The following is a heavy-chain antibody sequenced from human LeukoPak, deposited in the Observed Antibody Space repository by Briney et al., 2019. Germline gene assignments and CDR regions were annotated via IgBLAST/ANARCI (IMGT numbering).Heavy chain of an antibody. CDR3: ARDLRAGGTWSYGVYFDL. CDR1: TFTFSDYS. D-gene: IGHD4-17*01. CDR2: IKEDGSEE. V-gene: IGHV3-7*01. J-gene: IGHJ2*01. Sequence: GGSLRLSCAASTFTFSDYSMSWVRQAPGRGLEWVANIKEDGSEEDYVDSVKGRFTISRDNAKNSVYLQLNSLTPEDTAVYYCARDLRAGGTWSYGVYFDLWGRGTLVTVSS.